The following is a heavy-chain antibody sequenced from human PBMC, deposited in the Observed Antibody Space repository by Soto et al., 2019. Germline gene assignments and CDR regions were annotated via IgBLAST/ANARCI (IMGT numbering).Heavy chain of an antibody. CDR3: AKDMRFWEWLWGTYYYYGMDV. CDR1: GFTFSSYG. CDR2: ISYDGSNK. V-gene: IGHV3-30*18. J-gene: IGHJ6*02. D-gene: IGHD3-3*01. Sequence: QVQLVESGGGVVQPGRSLRLSCAASGFTFSSYGMHWVRQAPGKGLEWVAVISYDGSNKYYADSVKGRFTISRDNSKNTLYLQMNSLRAEDTAVYYCAKDMRFWEWLWGTYYYYGMDVCGQWTTVTVSS.